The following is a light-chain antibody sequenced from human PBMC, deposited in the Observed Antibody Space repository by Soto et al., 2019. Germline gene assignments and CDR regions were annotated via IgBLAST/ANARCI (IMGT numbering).Light chain of an antibody. J-gene: IGLJ2*01. V-gene: IGLV1-40*01. CDR3: QSYDSSLGGLV. CDR1: SSNIGARYD. CDR2: GNS. Sequence: QSVLTQPPSVSGAPGQRVTISCTGSSSNIGARYDVHWYQQLPGTAPKLLIYGNSNRPSGVPDRFSGSKSGTSASLDITGLQAEEAADYCCQSYDSSLGGLVFGGGTKLTVL.